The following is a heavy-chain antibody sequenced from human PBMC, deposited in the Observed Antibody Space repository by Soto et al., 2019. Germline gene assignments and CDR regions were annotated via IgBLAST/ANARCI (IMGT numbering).Heavy chain of an antibody. J-gene: IGHJ3*02. CDR2: IDPSDSYT. CDR3: ARPGYSSSWYLAFDI. CDR1: GYSFTSYW. Sequence: GESLKISCKGSGYSFTSYWISWVRQMPGKGLEWMGRIDPSDSYTNYSPSFQGHVTISADKSISTAYLQWSSLKASDTAMYYCARPGYSSSWYLAFDIWGQGTMVTVSS. D-gene: IGHD6-13*01. V-gene: IGHV5-10-1*01.